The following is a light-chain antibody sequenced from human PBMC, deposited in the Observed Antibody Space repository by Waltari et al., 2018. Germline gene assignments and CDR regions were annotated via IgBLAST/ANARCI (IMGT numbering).Light chain of an antibody. CDR1: SPNIGAGYD. CDR3: QSYDSSLSGFYV. CDR2: DNT. J-gene: IGLJ1*01. Sequence: QSVLTQPPSVSGAPGQRVTISCTGSSPNIGAGYDVHWYQKLPGTAPKLPIYDNTNRPSGVPDRFSGSKSGTSASLAITGLQAEDEADYYCQSYDSSLSGFYVFGTGTRVTVL. V-gene: IGLV1-40*01.